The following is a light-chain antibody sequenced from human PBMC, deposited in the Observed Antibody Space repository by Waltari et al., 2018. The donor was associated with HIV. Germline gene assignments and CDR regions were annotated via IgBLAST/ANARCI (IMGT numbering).Light chain of an antibody. CDR2: NDR. CDR1: ALQKQY. V-gene: IGLV3-25*03. Sequence: SYELTQPPSVSVSPGKTARITCSGDALQKQYDYWYQQRPGPAPVLVIYNDREMPSGIPERFSGSSSGTTVTLTSSGVQAEDYADYYCQSADSSGTYVFGTGTKVTVL. J-gene: IGLJ1*01. CDR3: QSADSSGTYV.